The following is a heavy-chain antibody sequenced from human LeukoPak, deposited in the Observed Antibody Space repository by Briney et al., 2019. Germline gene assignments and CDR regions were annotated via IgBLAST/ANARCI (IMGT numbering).Heavy chain of an antibody. D-gene: IGHD1-14*01. CDR1: GGSISSGSYY. CDR2: IYTSGST. J-gene: IGHJ3*02. CDR3: ARGEPWTRGAFDI. V-gene: IGHV4-61*02. Sequence: PSETLSLTCTVSGGSISSGSYYWSWIRQPAGKGLEWIGRIYTSGSTNYNPSLKSRVTISVDTSKNQFSLKLSSVTAADTAVYYCARGEPWTRGAFDIWGQGTMVTVSS.